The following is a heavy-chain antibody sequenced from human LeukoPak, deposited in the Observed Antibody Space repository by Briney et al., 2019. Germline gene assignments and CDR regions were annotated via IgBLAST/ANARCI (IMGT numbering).Heavy chain of an antibody. CDR3: AKDQWNPDY. CDR2: VWDDGSSQ. Sequence: PGGSLRLSCAASGFTLSSYWMHWVRQAPGKGLEWVAVVWDDGSSQNYADSVKGRFTISRDNSKNVLYLQMNSLRAEDTAVYYCAKDQWNPDYWGQGTLVSVSS. J-gene: IGHJ4*02. D-gene: IGHD6-19*01. CDR1: GFTLSSYW. V-gene: IGHV3-33*06.